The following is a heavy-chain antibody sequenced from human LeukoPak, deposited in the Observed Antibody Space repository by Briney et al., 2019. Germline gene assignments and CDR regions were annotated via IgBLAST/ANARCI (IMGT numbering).Heavy chain of an antibody. V-gene: IGHV3-48*01. CDR3: ARDHQWLVPDY. D-gene: IGHD6-19*01. J-gene: IGHJ4*02. CDR1: GFTFSSYS. CDR2: ISSSSSTI. Sequence: GGSLRLSCAVSGFTFSSYSMNWVRQAPGKGLEWLSYISSSSSTIYYADSVKGRFTISRDNAKNSLYLQMNSLRAEDTAVYYCARDHQWLVPDYWGQGTLVTVSS.